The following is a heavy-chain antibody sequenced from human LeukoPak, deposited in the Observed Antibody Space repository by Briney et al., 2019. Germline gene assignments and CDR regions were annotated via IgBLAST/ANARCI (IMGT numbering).Heavy chain of an antibody. CDR1: GFTFSSYA. D-gene: IGHD2-15*01. CDR3: AKGYCSGGSCYSGLFDY. CDR2: ISSSGGRT. V-gene: IGHV3-23*01. J-gene: IGHJ4*02. Sequence: GGSLRLSCAASGFTFSSYAMSWVRQAPGKGLEWVSAISSSGGRTYYADSVKGRFTISRDNSKNTLYLQMNSLRAEDTAVYYCAKGYCSGGSCYSGLFDYWGQGTLVTVSS.